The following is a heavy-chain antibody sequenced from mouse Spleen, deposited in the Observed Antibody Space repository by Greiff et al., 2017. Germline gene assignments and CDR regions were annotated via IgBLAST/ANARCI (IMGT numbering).Heavy chain of an antibody. CDR2: IDPNSGGT. CDR1: GYTFTSYW. J-gene: IGHJ3*01. CDR3: AAAEYGNYVGWFAY. Sequence: QVQLKQPGAELVKPGASVKLSCKASGYTFTSYWMHWVKQRPGRGLEWIGRIDPNSGGTKYNEKFKSKATLTVDKPSSTAYMQLSSLTSEDSAVYYCAAAEYGNYVGWFAYWGQGTLVTVSA. V-gene: IGHV1-72*01. D-gene: IGHD2-10*02.